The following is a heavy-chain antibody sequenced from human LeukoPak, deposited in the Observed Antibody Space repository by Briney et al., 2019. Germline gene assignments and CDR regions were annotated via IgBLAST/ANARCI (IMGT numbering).Heavy chain of an antibody. V-gene: IGHV4-34*01. CDR1: GGSFSGYY. Sequence: PSETLSLTCAVYGGSFSGYYWSWIRQPPGKGLEWIGEINHSGSTNYNPSLKSRVTISVDTSKNQFSLKLSSVTAADTAVYYCARGGYDFWSGYPPYYYYYMDVWGKGTTVTVSS. J-gene: IGHJ6*03. CDR3: ARGGYDFWSGYPPYYYYYMDV. D-gene: IGHD3-3*01. CDR2: INHSGST.